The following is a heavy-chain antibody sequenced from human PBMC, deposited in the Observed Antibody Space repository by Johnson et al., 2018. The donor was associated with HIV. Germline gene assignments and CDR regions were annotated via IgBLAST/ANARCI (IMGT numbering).Heavy chain of an antibody. CDR2: IKSKTDGGTT. CDR3: AKDRGAARAFDAFDI. Sequence: VQLVESGGGLIQPGGSLRLSCAASGFTFSNAWMSWVRQAPGKGLEWVGRIKSKTDGGTTDYAAPVNGRFTISRDDSKNTLYLQMNSLRAEDTAVYYCAKDRGAARAFDAFDIWGQGTMVTVSS. V-gene: IGHV3-15*01. D-gene: IGHD6-6*01. J-gene: IGHJ3*02. CDR1: GFTFSNAW.